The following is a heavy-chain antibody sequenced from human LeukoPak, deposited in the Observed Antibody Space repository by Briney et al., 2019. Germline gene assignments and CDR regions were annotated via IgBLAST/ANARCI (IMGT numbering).Heavy chain of an antibody. V-gene: IGHV3-7*03. CDR1: GFTFSRYW. CDR2: IKQDGSEK. CDR3: AKDRGLSLWVGVSNAFDV. J-gene: IGHJ3*01. Sequence: PGGSLRLSCAASGFTFSRYWMSWVRQAPGKGLGGVANIKQDGSEKYYVDSVKGRFTISRDNAKNSLYLQMNSLRADDTAIYYCAKDRGLSLWVGVSNAFDVWGKGTMVTVSS. D-gene: IGHD3-10*01.